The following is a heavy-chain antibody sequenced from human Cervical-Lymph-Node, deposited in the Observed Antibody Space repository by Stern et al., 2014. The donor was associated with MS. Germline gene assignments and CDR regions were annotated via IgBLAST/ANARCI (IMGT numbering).Heavy chain of an antibody. V-gene: IGHV1-69*01. CDR1: GGTFSTYA. Sequence: QVQLVQSGAEVKKPGSSVKVSCKASGGTFSTYAINWVRQAPGQGLEWMGGIIPIIGTANYAHNFQGKVTITADESKKTVYMEMSSLRSEDTAVYYCARDQRHTNSGSFAFDIWGQGTMVIVSS. J-gene: IGHJ3*02. CDR3: ARDQRHTNSGSFAFDI. CDR2: IIPIIGTA. D-gene: IGHD3-10*01.